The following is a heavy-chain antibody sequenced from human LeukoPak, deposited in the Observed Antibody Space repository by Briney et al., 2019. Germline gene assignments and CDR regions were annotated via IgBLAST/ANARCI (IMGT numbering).Heavy chain of an antibody. V-gene: IGHV3-11*01. CDR2: IRSSGSTI. CDR1: GFTFSDYY. Sequence: GGSLRLSCAASGFTFSDYYMSWIRRAPGKGLEWVSYIRSSGSTIYYADSVKGRFTISRDNAKNSLYLQMNSLRAEDTAVYYCARPPRGSDAFDIWGQGTMVTVSS. D-gene: IGHD3-10*01. J-gene: IGHJ3*02. CDR3: ARPPRGSDAFDI.